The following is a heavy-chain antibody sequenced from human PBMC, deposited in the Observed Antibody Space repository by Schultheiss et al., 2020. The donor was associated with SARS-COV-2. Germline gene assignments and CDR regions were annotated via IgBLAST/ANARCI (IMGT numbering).Heavy chain of an antibody. Sequence: GSLRLSCSVSGGFISSHYWAWIRQSPGKGLEWIGNIHYSGNPYYNPSLNSRVALSVDRFKNQILLYLNSVTATDTAVYYCARQLEPFDTSGYVTAGYFDYWGQGALVTVSS. V-gene: IGHV4-59*08. CDR2: IHYSGNP. CDR1: GGFISSHY. D-gene: IGHD3-22*01. CDR3: ARQLEPFDTSGYVTAGYFDY. J-gene: IGHJ4*02.